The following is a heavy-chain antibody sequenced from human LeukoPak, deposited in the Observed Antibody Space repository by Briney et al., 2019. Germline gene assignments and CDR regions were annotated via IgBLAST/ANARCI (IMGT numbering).Heavy chain of an antibody. Sequence: SQTLSLTCTVSGGSISSGGYYWSWIRQHPGKGLEWIGYIYYSGSTYYNPSLKSRVTISVDTSKNPFSLKLSSVTAADTAVYYCASRPGYYYDSSGYQGRGAFDIWGQGTMVTVSS. D-gene: IGHD3-22*01. CDR2: IYYSGST. CDR3: ASRPGYYYDSSGYQGRGAFDI. CDR1: GGSISSGGYY. J-gene: IGHJ3*02. V-gene: IGHV4-31*03.